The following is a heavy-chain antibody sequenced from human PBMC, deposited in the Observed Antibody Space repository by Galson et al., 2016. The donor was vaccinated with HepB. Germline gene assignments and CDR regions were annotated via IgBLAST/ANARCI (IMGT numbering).Heavy chain of an antibody. J-gene: IGHJ4*02. D-gene: IGHD1-1*01. CDR3: ARRSVVTRAFDY. CDR2: IYPSDDST. V-gene: IGHV1-46*01. CDR1: GHTFTTYY. Sequence: SVKVSCKASGHTFTTYYIHWVRQAPGQGLEYTGLIYPSDDSTAYAPKFQGRVTMTSDTSTTTAFMELNSLRSDDTAVYYCARRSVVTRAFDYWGQGTLVTVSS.